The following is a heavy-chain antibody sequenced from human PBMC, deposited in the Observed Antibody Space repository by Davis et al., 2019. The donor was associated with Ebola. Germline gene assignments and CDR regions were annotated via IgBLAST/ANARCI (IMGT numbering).Heavy chain of an antibody. CDR3: AKGSYSDY. CDR1: GFTFSSYG. V-gene: IGHV3-30*18. Sequence: GESLKISCAASGFTFSSYGMHWVRQAPGKGLEWAAVISYDGSNKYYADSVKGRFTISRDNSKNTLYLQMNSLRAEDTAVYYCAKGSYSDYWGQGTLVTVSS. CDR2: ISYDGSNK. J-gene: IGHJ4*02.